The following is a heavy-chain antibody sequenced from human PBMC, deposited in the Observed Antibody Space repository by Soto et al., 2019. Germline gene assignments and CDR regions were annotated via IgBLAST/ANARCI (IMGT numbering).Heavy chain of an antibody. CDR1: GFTFSDNW. CDR2: IKTDGSEK. V-gene: IGHV3-7*05. CDR3: ATSMGRGGNDY. Sequence: EVQLVESGGGLVQLGGSLRLSCAASGFTFSDNWMSWVRQAPGKGLECVANIKTDGSEKYYVDPVKGRFTISRDNAKNSLYLQMNSLRAADTAVYYCATSMGRGGNDYWGQGTLVAVSS. J-gene: IGHJ4*02. D-gene: IGHD3-10*01.